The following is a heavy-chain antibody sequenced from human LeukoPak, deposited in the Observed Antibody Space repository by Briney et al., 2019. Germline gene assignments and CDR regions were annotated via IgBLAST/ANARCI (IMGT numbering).Heavy chain of an antibody. CDR3: ARGGLPGIMITFGGVILHDY. J-gene: IGHJ4*02. CDR2: IYHSGST. V-gene: IGHV4-38-2*02. D-gene: IGHD3-16*01. Sequence: PSETLSLTCTVSGYSISSGYYWGWIRQPPGKGLEWIGSIYHSGSTYDNPSLKSRVTISVDTSKNQFSLKLSSVTAADTAVYYCARGGLPGIMITFGGVILHDYWGQGTLVTVSS. CDR1: GYSISSGYY.